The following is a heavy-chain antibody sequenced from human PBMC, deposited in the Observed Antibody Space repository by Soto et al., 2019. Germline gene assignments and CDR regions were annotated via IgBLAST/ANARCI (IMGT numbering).Heavy chain of an antibody. D-gene: IGHD2-8*02. Sequence: GGSLRLSCAASGFICSSYDMSWVRQAPGKALEWVSTILVSDSTHYEDSVRGRFTISRGRSKNTVYQQMNSLTAGDTAVYYCAKATATGGGAFDICGQGTMVTVSS. CDR2: ILVSDST. V-gene: IGHV3-23*01. CDR3: AKATATGGGAFDI. CDR1: GFICSSYD. J-gene: IGHJ3*02.